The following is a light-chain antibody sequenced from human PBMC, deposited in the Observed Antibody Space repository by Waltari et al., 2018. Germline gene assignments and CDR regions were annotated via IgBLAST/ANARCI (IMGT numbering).Light chain of an antibody. Sequence: DIQMTQSPSTLSASVGDRVTITCRASQSISSWLAWYQQRPGKAPKVLISDASRLESGVPSRFSGSGSGTEFTLTISSLQPDDFATYYCQQYNSYSYTFGQGTKLEIK. V-gene: IGKV1-5*01. J-gene: IGKJ2*01. CDR1: QSISSW. CDR3: QQYNSYSYT. CDR2: DAS.